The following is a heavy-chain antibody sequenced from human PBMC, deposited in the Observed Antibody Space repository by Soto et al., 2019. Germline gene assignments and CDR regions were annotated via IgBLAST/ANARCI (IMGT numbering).Heavy chain of an antibody. V-gene: IGHV3-48*01. CDR1: GFTFGSYS. D-gene: IGHD5-12*01. CDR3: AREKRSRVATIKGNFDY. J-gene: IGHJ4*02. CDR2: ISSSSSTI. Sequence: PGGSLRLSCAASGFTFGSYSMNWVRQAPGKGLEWVSYISSSSSTIYYADSVKGRFTISRDNAKNSLYLQMNSLRAEDTAVYYCAREKRSRVATIKGNFDYWGQGTLVTVSS.